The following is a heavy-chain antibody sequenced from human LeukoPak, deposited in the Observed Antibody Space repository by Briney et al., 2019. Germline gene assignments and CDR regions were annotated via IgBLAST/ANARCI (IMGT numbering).Heavy chain of an antibody. J-gene: IGHJ4*02. Sequence: SETLSLTCTVSGASISSYYWSWIRQPPGKGLEWIGDIYYSGSIKYNPSLKSRVTMSVDTSKNQFSLKLSPVTAADTAVYYCARRASSGYYNYFDYWGQGTLVTVSS. CDR3: ARRASSGYYNYFDY. D-gene: IGHD3-3*01. CDR2: IYYSGSI. CDR1: GASISSYY. V-gene: IGHV4-59*12.